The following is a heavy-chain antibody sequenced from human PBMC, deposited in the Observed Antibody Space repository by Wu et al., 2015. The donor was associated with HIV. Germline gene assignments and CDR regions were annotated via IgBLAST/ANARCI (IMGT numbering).Heavy chain of an antibody. Sequence: QVQLVQSGAEVKKPGSSLKVSCKASGGSFSSYSINWVRQAPGQGLEWMGGIIPIFGTANYAQKFQGRATITTDESTSTAYMELSSLRSEDTAVYYCARDIRGYSYGYAFDIWGQGTMVTVSS. D-gene: IGHD5-18*01. V-gene: IGHV1-69*05. CDR2: IIPIFGTA. J-gene: IGHJ3*02. CDR1: GGSFSSYS. CDR3: ARDIRGYSYGYAFDI.